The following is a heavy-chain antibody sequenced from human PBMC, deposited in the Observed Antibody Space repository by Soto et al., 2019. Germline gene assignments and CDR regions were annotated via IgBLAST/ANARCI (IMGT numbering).Heavy chain of an antibody. CDR1: GGSFSDYY. D-gene: IGHD1-26*01. J-gene: IGHJ5*02. V-gene: IGHV4-34*01. CDR2: IHLSGRV. Sequence: QVQLQQWGSGLLKPSETLSLTCAIYGGSFSDYYWHWIRQSPGKGLEWIGEIHLSGRVNFTPSLKSGTSLSMDTSRNQFFLTLRSVTAADTAVYFCARTPTRGASAWLDPWGRGHLVTVSS. CDR3: ARTPTRGASAWLDP.